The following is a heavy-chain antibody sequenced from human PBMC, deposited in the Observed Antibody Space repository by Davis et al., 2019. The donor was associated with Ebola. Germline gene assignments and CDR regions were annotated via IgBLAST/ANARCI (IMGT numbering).Heavy chain of an antibody. J-gene: IGHJ4*02. V-gene: IGHV1-69*04. Sequence: SAQVSCKAPAVTLNTYGINWVRQAPGQGYQWIGRIIPMTGSTNYAQRFQGRITITADKSTNTAYMEMNSLTSEDTAVYYCAAKLGGAYNYWAPTFDYWGQGTLVTVSS. CDR3: AAKLGGAYNYWAPTFDY. D-gene: IGHD5-24*01. CDR2: IIPMTGST. CDR1: AVTLNTYG.